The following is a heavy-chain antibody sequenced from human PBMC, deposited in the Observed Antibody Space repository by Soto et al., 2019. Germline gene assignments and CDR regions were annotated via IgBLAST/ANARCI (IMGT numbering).Heavy chain of an antibody. J-gene: IGHJ4*02. CDR3: AKGPHTNVGWPYYFES. CDR2: SSPRGDTI. V-gene: IGHV3-48*02. D-gene: IGHD6-19*01. Sequence: GGSLRLSCVASGFSLANYPMNWVRQTPGKGLEWISYSSPRGDTIYYADSVEGRFTISGDNARNSLSLHMSSLRDEDSALYYCAKGPHTNVGWPYYFESWGQGVPVTVSS. CDR1: GFSLANYP.